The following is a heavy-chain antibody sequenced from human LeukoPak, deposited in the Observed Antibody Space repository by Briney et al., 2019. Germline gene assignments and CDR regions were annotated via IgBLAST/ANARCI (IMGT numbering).Heavy chain of an antibody. CDR2: ISSGGSTI. CDR1: GFIFSDYY. CDR3: ARDPGYNYGFDY. J-gene: IGHJ4*02. D-gene: IGHD5-18*01. Sequence: GGSLRLSCAASGFIFSDYYMSWIRQAPGKGLEWVSYISSGGSTIYYADSVKGRFTISRDNSKNSLYLQMNSLRAEDTAVYYCARDPGYNYGFDYWGQGTLATVSS. V-gene: IGHV3-11*04.